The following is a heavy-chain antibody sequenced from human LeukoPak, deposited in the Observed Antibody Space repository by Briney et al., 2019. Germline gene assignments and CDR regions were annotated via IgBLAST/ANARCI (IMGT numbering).Heavy chain of an antibody. D-gene: IGHD6-13*01. Sequence: PSETLSLTCTVSGGSISSYYWSWIRQPPGKGLEWIGYIYYSGSTNYNPSLKSRVTISVDTSKNQFSLKLSPVTAADTAVYYCARDFEDSSSPGAFDIWGQGTMVTVSS. CDR3: ARDFEDSSSPGAFDI. V-gene: IGHV4-59*01. J-gene: IGHJ3*02. CDR1: GGSISSYY. CDR2: IYYSGST.